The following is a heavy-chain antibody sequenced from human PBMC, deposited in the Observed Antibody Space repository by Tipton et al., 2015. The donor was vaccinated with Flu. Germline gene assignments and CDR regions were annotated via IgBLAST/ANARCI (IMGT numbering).Heavy chain of an antibody. CDR2: IYYSGST. CDR1: GGSISSYY. Sequence: TLSLTCTVSGGSISSYYWSWIRQPPGKGLEWIGYIYYSGSTNYSPSLKSRVTISVDTSKNQFSLKLSSVTAADTAVYYCARGSSGSYYLDYWGQGTLVTVSS. V-gene: IGHV4-59*08. J-gene: IGHJ4*02. D-gene: IGHD1-26*01. CDR3: ARGSSGSYYLDY.